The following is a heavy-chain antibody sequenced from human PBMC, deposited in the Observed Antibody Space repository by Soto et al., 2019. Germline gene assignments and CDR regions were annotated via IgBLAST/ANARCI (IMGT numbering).Heavy chain of an antibody. CDR3: ATSASGSFYDYTWFEH. J-gene: IGHJ5*02. V-gene: IGHV3-30*14. Sequence: QAQLVQSGGGVVQPGRSLRLSCAASHFTFSTYSMHWVRQAPGKGLKWVALISHDERTTYYADCVKGRFTISRDNSKSTMYPQMDSLRPAETVVYYGATSASGSFYDYTWFEHRGLGTHDTGS. D-gene: IGHD3-10*01. CDR1: HFTFSTYS. CDR2: ISHDERTT.